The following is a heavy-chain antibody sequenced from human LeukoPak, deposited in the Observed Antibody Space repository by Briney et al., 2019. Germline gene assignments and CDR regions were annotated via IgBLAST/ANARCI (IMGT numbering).Heavy chain of an antibody. D-gene: IGHD5-24*01. CDR3: ARVVEMATIWFDP. Sequence: SETLSLTCAVYGGSFSGYYWSWIRQPPGKGLEWIGEINHSGSTNYNPSLKSRVTISVDTSKNQFSLKLSSVTAADTAVYYCARVVEMATIWFDPWGQGTLVTVSS. V-gene: IGHV4-34*01. J-gene: IGHJ5*02. CDR2: INHSGST. CDR1: GGSFSGYY.